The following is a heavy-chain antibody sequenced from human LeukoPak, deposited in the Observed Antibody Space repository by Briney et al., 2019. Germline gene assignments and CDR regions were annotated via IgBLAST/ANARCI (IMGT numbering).Heavy chain of an antibody. CDR1: GGSISNYY. V-gene: IGHV4-4*07. CDR2: ISTSGST. CDR3: ARQIYDSSGYQSLYFDY. Sequence: PSETLSLTCTVSGGSISNYYWSWIRQPAGKGLEWIGRISTSGSTNYNPSLKSRVTLSIDTSKNQFSLNLSSVIAADTAVYYCARQIYDSSGYQSLYFDYWGQGTLVTVSS. D-gene: IGHD3-22*01. J-gene: IGHJ4*02.